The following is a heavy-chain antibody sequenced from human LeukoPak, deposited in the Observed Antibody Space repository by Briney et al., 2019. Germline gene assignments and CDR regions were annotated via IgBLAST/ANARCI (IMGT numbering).Heavy chain of an antibody. D-gene: IGHD1/OR15-1a*01. J-gene: IGHJ3*02. CDR1: GGSISSYY. CDR2: IYYSGST. CDR3: AKSRYNWNSDAFDI. Sequence: NPSETLSLTCTVSGGSISSYYWSWIRQPPGKGLEWIGYIYYSGSTNYNPSLKSRVTISADTSKNQFSLKLSSVTAADTAVYYCAKSRYNWNSDAFDIWGQGTMVTVSS. V-gene: IGHV4-59*01.